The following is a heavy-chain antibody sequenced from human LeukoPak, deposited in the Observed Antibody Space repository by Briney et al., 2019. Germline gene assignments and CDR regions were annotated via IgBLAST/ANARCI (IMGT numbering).Heavy chain of an antibody. CDR1: GFTFSSYW. V-gene: IGHV3-74*01. CDR3: ARSGLEWELLPFDY. D-gene: IGHD1-26*01. CDR2: INSDGSST. J-gene: IGHJ4*02. Sequence: GGSLRLSCAASGFTFSSYWMHWVRQAPGKGLVWVSRINSDGSSTSYADSVKGRFTISRDNAKNTLYLQMNSLRAEDTAVYYCARSGLEWELLPFDYWGQGTLVTGSS.